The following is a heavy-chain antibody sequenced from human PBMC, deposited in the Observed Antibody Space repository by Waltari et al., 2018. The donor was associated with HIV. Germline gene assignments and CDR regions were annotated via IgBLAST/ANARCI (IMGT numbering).Heavy chain of an antibody. D-gene: IGHD4-17*01. CDR3: STYGDSEAFDI. CDR1: GFTFVDYA. V-gene: IGHV3-43D*03. CDR2: IIWDGGST. Sequence: EVQLVESGGVVVQPGGYMRLSWAASGFTFVDYAMHWVRQAPGKGLEWVSIIIWDGGSTYYADSVKGRFTISRDNSKNSLYLQMNSLRAEDTALYYCSTYGDSEAFDIWGQGTMVTVSS. J-gene: IGHJ3*02.